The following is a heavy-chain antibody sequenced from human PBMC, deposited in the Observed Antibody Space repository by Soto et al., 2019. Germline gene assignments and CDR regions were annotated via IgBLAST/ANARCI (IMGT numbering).Heavy chain of an antibody. J-gene: IGHJ5*02. CDR2: IYSGGST. V-gene: IGHV3-66*01. D-gene: IGHD1-26*01. Sequence: EVQLVESGGGLVQPGGSLRLSCAASGFTVSSNYMSWVRQAPGKGLEWVSVIYSGGSTYYADSVKGRFTISRDNSKNILLVGVGGVGGGGGGGCGCGRDGQGFDPWGQGTLVTVSS. CDR1: GFTVSSNY. CDR3: GRDGQGFDP.